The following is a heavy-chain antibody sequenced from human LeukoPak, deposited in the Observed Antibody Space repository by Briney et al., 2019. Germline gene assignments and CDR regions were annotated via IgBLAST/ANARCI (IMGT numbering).Heavy chain of an antibody. CDR3: ARISSMVRGVITKFDY. V-gene: IGHV4-34*01. CDR2: INHSGST. Sequence: SETLSLTCAVYGGSFSGYYWSWIRQPPGKGLEWIGEINHSGSTNYNPSLKSRVTISVDTSKNPFSLKLSSVTAADTAVYYCARISSMVRGVITKFDYWGQGTLVTVSS. J-gene: IGHJ4*02. CDR1: GGSFSGYY. D-gene: IGHD3-10*01.